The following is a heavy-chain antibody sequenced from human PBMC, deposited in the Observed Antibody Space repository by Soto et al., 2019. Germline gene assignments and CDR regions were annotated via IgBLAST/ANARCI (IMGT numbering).Heavy chain of an antibody. J-gene: IGHJ4*02. CDR2: IDTSGTKI. D-gene: IGHD3-3*01. V-gene: IGHV3-11*01. Sequence: QVQLVESGGDLVKPGGSLRLSCAASGYTFSDYYMSWIRQVPGKGLEWISYIDTSGTKIYYADSVKGRFTITRDNAKNSLYLEMNSLRDEDTAVYYCASHHDMWSGYLSPVDYWGQGTLVTVSS. CDR3: ASHHDMWSGYLSPVDY. CDR1: GYTFSDYY.